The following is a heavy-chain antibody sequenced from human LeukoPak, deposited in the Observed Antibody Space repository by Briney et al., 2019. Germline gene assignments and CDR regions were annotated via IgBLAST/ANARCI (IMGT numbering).Heavy chain of an antibody. J-gene: IGHJ4*02. CDR2: IRSDGYHT. V-gene: IGHV3-30*02. CDR3: AKPSGSGVDY. D-gene: IGHD1-26*01. Sequence: GGSLRLSCGASGVVFDDYDMHWVHQAPGKGLEWVAFIRSDGYHTYYTDSVKGRFIITRDNFKNTLYLQMNSLRLEDMAVYYCAKPSGSGVDYWGRGTRVTVSS. CDR1: GVVFDDYD.